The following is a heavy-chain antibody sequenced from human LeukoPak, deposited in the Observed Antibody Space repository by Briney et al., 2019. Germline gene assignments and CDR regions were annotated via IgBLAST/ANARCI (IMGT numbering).Heavy chain of an antibody. CDR2: INHSGST. J-gene: IGHJ3*02. Sequence: PSETLSLTCAVYGGSFSGYYWSWIRQPPGKGLEWIGEINHSGSTNYNPSLKSRVTISVDTSKNQFSLKLSSVTAADTAVYYCARHQCQPPFSEMATIVGAFDIWGQGTMVTVSS. CDR3: ARHQCQPPFSEMATIVGAFDI. D-gene: IGHD5-24*01. CDR1: GGSFSGYY. V-gene: IGHV4-34*01.